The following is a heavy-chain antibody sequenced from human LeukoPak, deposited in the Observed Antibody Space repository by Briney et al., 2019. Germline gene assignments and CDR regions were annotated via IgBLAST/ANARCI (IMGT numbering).Heavy chain of an antibody. CDR3: ATRPTIAAAGGGFYFDS. CDR2: VSFDGSTK. J-gene: IGHJ4*02. D-gene: IGHD6-13*01. V-gene: IGHV3-30*03. CDR1: GFTFGNYG. Sequence: GGSLRLSCAASGFTFGNYGMHWVRQTPGKGLEWVAIVSFDGSTKYYADSVKGRFTISRDNSKNTLFLQMNSLRTEDTAVYYCATRPTIAAAGGGFYFDSWGQGTLVPVSS.